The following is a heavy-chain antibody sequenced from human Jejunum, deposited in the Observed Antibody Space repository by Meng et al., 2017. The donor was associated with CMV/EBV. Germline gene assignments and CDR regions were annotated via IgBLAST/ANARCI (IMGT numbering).Heavy chain of an antibody. J-gene: IGHJ4*02. CDR1: GYTFTDHN. CDR2: ISLGNGQT. CDR3: ARDVWGFDY. Sequence: QFHLLQSGAEVKKPGASVKISYKTSGYTFTDHNIGWVRQAPGQGLEWVGWISLGNGQTVYGHKVQGRVTVTTDTSTSTAYMELRSLRSDDTAMYYCARDVWGFDYWGQGTLVTVSS. V-gene: IGHV1-18*04. D-gene: IGHD7-27*01.